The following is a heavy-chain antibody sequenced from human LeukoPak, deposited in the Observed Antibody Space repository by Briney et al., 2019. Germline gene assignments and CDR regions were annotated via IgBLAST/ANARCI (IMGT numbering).Heavy chain of an antibody. J-gene: IGHJ6*03. Sequence: SETLSLTCTVSGGSISSSSYYWGWIRQPPGKGLEWIGSIYYSGSTYYNPSLKSRVTISVDTPKNQFSLKLSSVTAADTAVYYCARGANYYGSGSYVLFYYYYYYYMDVWGKGTTVTVSS. V-gene: IGHV4-39*07. CDR1: GGSISSSSYY. CDR3: ARGANYYGSGSYVLFYYYYYYYMDV. D-gene: IGHD3-10*01. CDR2: IYYSGST.